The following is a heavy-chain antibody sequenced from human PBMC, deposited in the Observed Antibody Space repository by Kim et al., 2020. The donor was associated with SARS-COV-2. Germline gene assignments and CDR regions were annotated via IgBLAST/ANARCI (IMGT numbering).Heavy chain of an antibody. CDR1: GFTFSSYG. J-gene: IGHJ4*02. D-gene: IGHD4-17*01. Sequence: GGSLRLSCAASGFTFSSYGMHWVRQAPGKGLEWVAVISYDGSNKYYADSVKGRFTISRDNSKNTLYVQMNSLRAEDTAVYYCANLWVTTGFDYWGQGTLVTVSS. CDR2: ISYDGSNK. V-gene: IGHV3-30*18. CDR3: ANLWVTTGFDY.